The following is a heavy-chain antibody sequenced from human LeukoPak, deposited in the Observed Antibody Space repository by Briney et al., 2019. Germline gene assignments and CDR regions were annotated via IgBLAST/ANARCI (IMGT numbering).Heavy chain of an antibody. Sequence: ASVKVSCKASGYTFTSYDINWVRQATGQGLEWMGWMNPNSGNTGYAQKFQGRVTMTRNTSISTAYMELSSLRSEDTAVYYCASGAYYYDSSGYLPFDYWGQGTLVTVSS. CDR2: MNPNSGNT. J-gene: IGHJ4*02. CDR1: GYTFTSYD. V-gene: IGHV1-8*01. D-gene: IGHD3-22*01. CDR3: ASGAYYYDSSGYLPFDY.